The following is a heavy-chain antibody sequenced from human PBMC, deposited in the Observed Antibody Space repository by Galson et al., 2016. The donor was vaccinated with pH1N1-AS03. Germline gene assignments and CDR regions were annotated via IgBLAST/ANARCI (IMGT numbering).Heavy chain of an antibody. J-gene: IGHJ3*01. CDR2: ISWNSGKL. CDR1: FTFEDHA. D-gene: IGHD3-10*01. V-gene: IGHV3-9*01. Sequence: FTFEDHAMHWVRQIPGRGLEWVSHISWNSGKLGYAASVNGRFTISRDNAKDSVYLQMNRLRLEDTALYYCARDRLWSGDNEPFDLWGRGTVVTVS. CDR3: ARDRLWSGDNEPFDL.